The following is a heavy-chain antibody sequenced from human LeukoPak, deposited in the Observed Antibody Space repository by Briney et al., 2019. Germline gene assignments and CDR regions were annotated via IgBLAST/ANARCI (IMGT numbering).Heavy chain of an antibody. CDR3: ARLIRGQQLFPIDYYYYMDV. J-gene: IGHJ6*03. D-gene: IGHD6-13*01. CDR1: GYSISSGYY. V-gene: IGHV4-38-2*02. Sequence: SETLSLTCTVSGYSISSGYYWGWIRQPPGKGLEWIGSIYYSGSTYYNPSLKSRVTISVDTSKNQFSLKLSSVTAADTAVYYCARLIRGQQLFPIDYYYYMDVWGKGTTVTISS. CDR2: IYYSGST.